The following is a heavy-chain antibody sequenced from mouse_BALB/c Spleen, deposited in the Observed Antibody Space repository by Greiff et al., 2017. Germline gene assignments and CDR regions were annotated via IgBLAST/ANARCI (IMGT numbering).Heavy chain of an antibody. Sequence: EAKLVESGGGLLQPGGSRTLSCAAFGFTFSRFVMHWVRQAPEKGLEWVAYISSGSSTIYYADTVKGRFTISRDNPKNTLCLQMTSLRSEDTAMYYCARSTTATLYYFDYWGQGTTLTVSS. J-gene: IGHJ2*01. CDR2: ISSGSSTI. CDR1: GFTFSRFV. V-gene: IGHV5-17*02. D-gene: IGHD6-1*02. CDR3: ARSTTATLYYFDY.